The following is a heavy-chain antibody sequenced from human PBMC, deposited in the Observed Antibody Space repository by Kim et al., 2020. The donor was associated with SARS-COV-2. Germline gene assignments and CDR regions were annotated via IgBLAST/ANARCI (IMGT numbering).Heavy chain of an antibody. J-gene: IGHJ5*02. D-gene: IGHD4-17*01. CDR3: ARDRTVTWFDP. CDR1: GFTFSNSW. V-gene: IGHV3-7*01. CDR2: IKQDGIDK. Sequence: GGSLRLSCAASGFTFSNSWMSWVRQAPGKGLEWVANIKQDGIDKYYVDSVKGRFTISRDNAKNSLYLQMNSLRAEDTAVYYCARDRTVTWFDPWGQGTLV.